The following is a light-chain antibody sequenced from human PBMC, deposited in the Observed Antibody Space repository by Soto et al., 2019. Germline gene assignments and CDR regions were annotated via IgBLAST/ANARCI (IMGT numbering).Light chain of an antibody. CDR2: GFF. CDR1: TSNLGSGYD. Sequence: QPVLTQPPSVSGAPGQRVTISCAGSTSNLGSGYDVHWYQQLPGAAPKLLIYGFFNRPSGIPDRFSGSRSGTSASLVITGLQAEYEADYYCQSFDSSLSGYVFGTGTKVTVL. CDR3: QSFDSSLSGYV. V-gene: IGLV1-40*01. J-gene: IGLJ1*01.